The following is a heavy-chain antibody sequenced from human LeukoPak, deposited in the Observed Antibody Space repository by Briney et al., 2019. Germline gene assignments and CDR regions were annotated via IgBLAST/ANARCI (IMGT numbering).Heavy chain of an antibody. CDR1: GGSFSGYY. CDR3: ARARGDI. Sequence: SETLSLTCAVYGGSFSGYYWSSIRQPPGKGLEWIGEINHSGSTNYNPSLKSRVTISVDTSKNQFSLKLSSVTAADTAVYYCARARGDIWGQGTMVTVSS. V-gene: IGHV4-34*01. CDR2: INHSGST. J-gene: IGHJ3*02.